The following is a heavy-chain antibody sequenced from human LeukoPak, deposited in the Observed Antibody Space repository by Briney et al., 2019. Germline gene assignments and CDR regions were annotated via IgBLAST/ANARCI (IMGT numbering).Heavy chain of an antibody. Sequence: GGSLRLSCAASGFTFSSYGMHWVRQAPGKGLEWVAYVLSDGSRKYYADSVKGRFTISRDDSKNTLFLQMNSLRPEDTALYYCAKDFNWGWDYWGQGTLVTVSS. CDR2: VLSDGSRK. V-gene: IGHV3-30*02. J-gene: IGHJ4*02. D-gene: IGHD7-27*01. CDR3: AKDFNWGWDY. CDR1: GFTFSSYG.